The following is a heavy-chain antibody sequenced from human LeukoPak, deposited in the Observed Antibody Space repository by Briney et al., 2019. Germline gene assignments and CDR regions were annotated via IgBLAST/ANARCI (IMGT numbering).Heavy chain of an antibody. CDR3: AKGKMRSTVAGTYYFDY. Sequence: GRSLRLSCAASGITFSDYAMNWVRQAPGKGLEWVAVISFDGSNKYYADSVKGRFTISRDNSKNTLYLQMNSLRAEDTAVYYCAKGKMRSTVAGTYYFDYWGQGTLVTVSS. V-gene: IGHV3-30*04. CDR2: ISFDGSNK. D-gene: IGHD6-19*01. J-gene: IGHJ4*02. CDR1: GITFSDYA.